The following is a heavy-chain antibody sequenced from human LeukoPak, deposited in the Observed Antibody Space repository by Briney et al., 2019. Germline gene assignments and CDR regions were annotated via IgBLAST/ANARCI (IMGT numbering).Heavy chain of an antibody. V-gene: IGHV4-30-2*01. Sequence: SQTLSLTCAVSGGSISSGGYSWSWIRQPPGKGLEWIGYIYHSGSTYYNPSLKSRVTISVDRSKNQFSLKLSSVTAADTAVYYCARDLIPAAAPYYYGMDVWGQGTTVTVSS. J-gene: IGHJ6*02. CDR3: ARDLIPAAAPYYYGMDV. D-gene: IGHD2-2*01. CDR2: IYHSGST. CDR1: GGSISSGGYS.